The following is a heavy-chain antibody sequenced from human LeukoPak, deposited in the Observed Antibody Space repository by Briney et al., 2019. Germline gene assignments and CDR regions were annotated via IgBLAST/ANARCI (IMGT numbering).Heavy chain of an antibody. CDR3: AKDEYCYDSSGYYSADY. D-gene: IGHD3-22*01. V-gene: IGHV3-30*02. J-gene: IGHJ4*02. CDR1: GFTFSSYG. CDR2: IRYDGSNK. Sequence: GSLRLSCAASGFTFSSYGMHWVRQAPGKGLEWVAFIRYDGSNKYYADSVKGRFTISRDNSKNTLYLQMNSLRAEDTAVYYCAKDEYCYDSSGYYSADYWGQGTLVTVSS.